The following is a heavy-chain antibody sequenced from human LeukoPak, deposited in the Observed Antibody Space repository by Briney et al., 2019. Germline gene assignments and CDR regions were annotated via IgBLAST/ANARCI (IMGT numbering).Heavy chain of an antibody. CDR3: ARHRSGGSQDDAFDI. J-gene: IGHJ3*02. V-gene: IGHV3-7*01. CDR2: IKQDGREK. D-gene: IGHD2-15*01. Sequence: PGGSLRLSCGASGFTFSSYWMSWVRQAPGKGLEWVANIKQDGREKYYVDSVKGRFTISRQNAKNSLFLQMNSLRAEDTAVYYCARHRSGGSQDDAFDIWGQGTMVTVSS. CDR1: GFTFSSYW.